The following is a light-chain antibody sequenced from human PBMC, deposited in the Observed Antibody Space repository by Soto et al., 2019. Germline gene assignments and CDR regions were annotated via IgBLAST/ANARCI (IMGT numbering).Light chain of an antibody. V-gene: IGKV3-11*01. CDR3: QKSRTWPRT. Sequence: EIVLTQSPATLSLSPGERATLSCRASQSIGSDLAWYQQKPGQAPRLLISDASNRATGIPARFSGSGSATDFTLTISSLEAEDFAVYYCQKSRTWPRTFGEGTLLEIK. CDR1: QSIGSD. J-gene: IGKJ5*01. CDR2: DAS.